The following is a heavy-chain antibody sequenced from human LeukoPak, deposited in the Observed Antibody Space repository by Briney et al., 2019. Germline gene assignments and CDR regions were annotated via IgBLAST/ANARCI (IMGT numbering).Heavy chain of an antibody. CDR3: ATVGVGWVAFEY. J-gene: IGHJ4*02. CDR1: GFMFSHSG. Sequence: GGSLRLSCAASGFMFSHSGMTWVRQTPGEGREWVSGISESGGATYYAGSSKGRFTISRDNSKNTLYLQPNSLRSADTAVYYCATVGVGWVAFEYWGQGALVTVSS. V-gene: IGHV3-23*01. D-gene: IGHD3-16*01. CDR2: ISESGGAT.